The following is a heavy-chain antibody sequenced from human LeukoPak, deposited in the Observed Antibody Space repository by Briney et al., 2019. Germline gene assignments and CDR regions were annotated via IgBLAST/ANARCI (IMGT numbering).Heavy chain of an antibody. J-gene: IGHJ5*02. D-gene: IGHD5-18*01. V-gene: IGHV4-39*01. Sequence: SETLSLTCTVSGGSISSRSYYWGWIRQPPGEGLGWIGSMYYSGSTYNNPSLKSRVTISVDTSKNQFSPKLSSVTAADTAVYYCARQNVDTVMAINWFDPWGQGTLVTVSS. CDR3: ARQNVDTVMAINWFDP. CDR2: MYYSGST. CDR1: GGSISSRSYY.